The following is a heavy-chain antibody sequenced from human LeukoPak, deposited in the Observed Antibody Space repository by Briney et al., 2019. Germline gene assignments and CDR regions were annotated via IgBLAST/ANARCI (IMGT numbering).Heavy chain of an antibody. J-gene: IGHJ5*02. CDR2: IYYSGST. CDR3: ARVIVHGSSRWFDP. D-gene: IGHD3-10*01. CDR1: GGSISSGGYY. V-gene: IGHV4-31*03. Sequence: SETLSLTCTVSGGSISSGGYYWSWIRQHPGKGLEWIGNIYYSGSTYYNPSLKSRVTITVNTSKNQLSLKLSAVTAADTAVYYCARVIVHGSSRWFDPWGQGTLVTVSS.